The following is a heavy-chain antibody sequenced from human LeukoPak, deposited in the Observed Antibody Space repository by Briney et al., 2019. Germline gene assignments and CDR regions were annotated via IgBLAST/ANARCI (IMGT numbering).Heavy chain of an antibody. J-gene: IGHJ4*02. CDR1: GFSFSTPW. D-gene: IGHD3-16*01. CDR2: IRRDGGEI. Sequence: PGGALRLPFAASGFSFSTPWMTWVRQAPGKGLEWVANIRRDGGEIYYMDSVKGRFTISRDNSQNTLYLQMNRLRAEDTAVYYCGRDSLGGDYWGQGTLVTVSS. CDR3: GRDSLGGDY. V-gene: IGHV3-7*01.